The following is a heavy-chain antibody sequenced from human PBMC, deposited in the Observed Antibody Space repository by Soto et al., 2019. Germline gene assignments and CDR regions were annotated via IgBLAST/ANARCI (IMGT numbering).Heavy chain of an antibody. J-gene: IGHJ3*02. CDR2: ISADNGNT. Sequence: ASVKVSCEASGYTLASYARHWVCQAPKQRLARMGWISADNGNTKYSQKLQGRVTITRDTSTSTAYMELRSLRSDDTAVYYCARPYMAVAGTYAFDIWGQGTMVTVSS. V-gene: IGHV1-3*01. CDR1: GYTLASYA. D-gene: IGHD6-19*01. CDR3: ARPYMAVAGTYAFDI.